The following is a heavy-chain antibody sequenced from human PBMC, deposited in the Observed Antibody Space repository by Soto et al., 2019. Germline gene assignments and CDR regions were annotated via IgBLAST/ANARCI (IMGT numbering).Heavy chain of an antibody. CDR2: IIPFFATT. CDR3: VRSARAARPPWYQYYGMDV. V-gene: IGHV1-69*01. D-gene: IGHD2-15*01. Sequence: QVQLVQSGAEVKKPGSSVKVSCMPSGGTFSTYALSWVRQAPGQGPEWMGGIIPFFATTNYSQKFQDRVTITADESTSTAYMELSSLRSEDTAVYYCVRSARAARPPWYQYYGMDVWGQGTTVTVSS. J-gene: IGHJ6*02. CDR1: GGTFSTYA.